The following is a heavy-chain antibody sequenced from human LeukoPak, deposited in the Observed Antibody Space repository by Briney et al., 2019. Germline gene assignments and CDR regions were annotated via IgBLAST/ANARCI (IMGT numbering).Heavy chain of an antibody. V-gene: IGHV3-74*01. CDR1: GFTFSAYW. CDR2: INNDGSKT. J-gene: IGHJ5*02. Sequence: PGGSLRLSCAPWGFTFSAYWMHWVRQVPGKGVVWVSHINNDGSKTTYADSVKGRFTISRDNAKNTLNLQMNSLRVEDSAVYFCVRDAPNSRFDPWGQGTLVTVSS. CDR3: VRDAPNSRFDP. D-gene: IGHD2/OR15-2a*01.